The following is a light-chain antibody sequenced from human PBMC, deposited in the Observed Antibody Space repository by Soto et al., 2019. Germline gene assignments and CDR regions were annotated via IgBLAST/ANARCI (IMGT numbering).Light chain of an antibody. CDR3: QSYDSSLSAYV. V-gene: IGLV1-40*01. J-gene: IGLJ1*01. CDR2: GNS. Sequence: QSALAQPPSVSGGPGQKVTISCTGSSSNIGAGYDLHWYQQLPGTAPKLLLYGNSNRPSGVPDRFSGSKSGTSASLAITGLQAEDEADYYCQSYDSSLSAYVFGLGPRSPS. CDR1: SSNIGAGYD.